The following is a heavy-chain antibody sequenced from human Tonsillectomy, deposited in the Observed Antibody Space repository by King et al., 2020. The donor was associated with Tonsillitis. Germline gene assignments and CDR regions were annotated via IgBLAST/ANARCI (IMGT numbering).Heavy chain of an antibody. D-gene: IGHD2-21*02. CDR2: IYTSGST. J-gene: IGHJ5*02. CDR3: ARVLCDGDCSIGYNWFDP. V-gene: IGHV4-4*07. Sequence: QLQESGPGLVKPSETLSLTCTVSGGSISNYYWSWIRQPAGKGLEWIGRIYTSGSTNYNPPLKSRVTMSVDTSKNQFSLKLRSVTAADTAVYYCARVLCDGDCSIGYNWFDPWGQGTLVTVSS. CDR1: GGSISNYY.